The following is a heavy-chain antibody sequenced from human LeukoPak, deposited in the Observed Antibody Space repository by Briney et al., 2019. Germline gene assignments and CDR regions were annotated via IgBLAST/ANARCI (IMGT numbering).Heavy chain of an antibody. CDR2: IYQSGST. J-gene: IGHJ4*02. V-gene: IGHV4-38-2*01. CDR3: ARRVFPDYFDY. D-gene: IGHD3-10*01. Sequence: SETLSLTCAVSGYAISSGYYWGWIRQPPGKGLEWIGNIYQSGSTNYNPSLKSRVTISVDTSKNQFSLNLSSVTAADTAVYYCARRVFPDYFDYWGQGTLVTVSS. CDR1: GYAISSGYY.